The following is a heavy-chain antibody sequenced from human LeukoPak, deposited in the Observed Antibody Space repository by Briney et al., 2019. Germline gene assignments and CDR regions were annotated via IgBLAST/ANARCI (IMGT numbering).Heavy chain of an antibody. D-gene: IGHD3-10*01. Sequence: ASVKVSCKASGYTFTGYYMHWVRQAPGQGLEWMGWINPNSGGTNYAQKFQGRVTMTRDTSISTAYMELSRLRSDDTAVYYCARVSSGTLLDFDFWGQGTLVTVSS. CDR2: INPNSGGT. CDR1: GYTFTGYY. V-gene: IGHV1-2*02. CDR3: ARVSSGTLLDFDF. J-gene: IGHJ4*02.